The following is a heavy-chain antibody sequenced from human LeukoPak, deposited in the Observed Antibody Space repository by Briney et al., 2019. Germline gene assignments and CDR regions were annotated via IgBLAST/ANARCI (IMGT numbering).Heavy chain of an antibody. Sequence: ASVKVSCKASGYTFTGYYMHWVRQAPGQGLEWMGRINPNSGSTNYAQKFQGRVTMTRDTSISTAYMELSRLRSDDTAVYYCASHYDSSGYTDYWGQGTLVTVSS. D-gene: IGHD3-22*01. CDR2: INPNSGST. CDR3: ASHYDSSGYTDY. CDR1: GYTFTGYY. V-gene: IGHV1-2*06. J-gene: IGHJ4*02.